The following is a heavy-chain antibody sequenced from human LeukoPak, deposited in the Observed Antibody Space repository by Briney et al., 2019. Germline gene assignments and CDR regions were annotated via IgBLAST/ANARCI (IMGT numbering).Heavy chain of an antibody. Sequence: PSETLFLTCAVYGGSSSGYYWSWIRQPPGKGLEWIGEINHSGSTNYNPSLKSRVTISVDTSKNQFSLKLSSVTAADTAVYYCARTGGSCYSTFDYWGQGTLVTVSS. CDR1: GGSSSGYY. J-gene: IGHJ4*02. V-gene: IGHV4-34*01. D-gene: IGHD2-15*01. CDR3: ARTGGSCYSTFDY. CDR2: INHSGST.